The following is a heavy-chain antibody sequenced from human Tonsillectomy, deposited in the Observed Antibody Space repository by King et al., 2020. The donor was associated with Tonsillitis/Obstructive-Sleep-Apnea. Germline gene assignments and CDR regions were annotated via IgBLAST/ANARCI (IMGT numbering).Heavy chain of an antibody. V-gene: IGHV3-33*01. J-gene: IGHJ5*02. D-gene: IGHD6-13*01. CDR1: GFTFSRYG. CDR2: IWYDGSNK. CDR3: ARSNSVAAAGNQGEYNWIDP. Sequence: VQLVESGGGVVQPGRSLRLSCAAAGFTFSRYGMHWVRQAPGKGLAWVAVIWYDGSNKDYADSVKGRFTISRDNSKNTLYLQMNSLRAEDTAVYYCARSNSVAAAGNQGEYNWIDPWGQGTLVTVSS.